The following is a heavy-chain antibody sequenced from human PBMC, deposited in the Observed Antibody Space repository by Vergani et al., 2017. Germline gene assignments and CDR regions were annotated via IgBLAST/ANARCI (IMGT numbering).Heavy chain of an antibody. J-gene: IGHJ2*01. CDR2: IYNSGNG. Sequence: QMQLQESGPGLVKASETLSLTCTVSGDSILSRSYYWGWIRQPPGKGLEWIGSIYNSGNGDSSSSLKSRVTISADTSKNQFSLRLTSVTAADTAVYYFASGKYYSDSTSHFRARYLDVWGRGALVTVPS. CDR1: GDSILSRSYY. V-gene: IGHV4-39*01. D-gene: IGHD3-16*01. CDR3: ASGKYYSDSTSHFRARYLDV.